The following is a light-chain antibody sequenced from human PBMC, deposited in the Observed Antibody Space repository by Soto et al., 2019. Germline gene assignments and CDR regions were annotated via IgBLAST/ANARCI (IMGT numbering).Light chain of an antibody. V-gene: IGKV1-17*03. J-gene: IGKJ1*01. Sequence: DLQMTQSPSAMSASVGDRVTITCRASQGISTYLAWFQQKPGKAPKRLIYAASNLQSGVPSRFSGSGSGTEFTLTISSLQPEDFATYYCLQHNTYPRTFGQGTKVEIK. CDR2: AAS. CDR1: QGISTY. CDR3: LQHNTYPRT.